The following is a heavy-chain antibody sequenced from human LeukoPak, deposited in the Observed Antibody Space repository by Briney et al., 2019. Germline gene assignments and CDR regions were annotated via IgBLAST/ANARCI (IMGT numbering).Heavy chain of an antibody. J-gene: IGHJ5*02. CDR1: GHTFTSYG. CDR3: ARDGARCSSTSCYLAYNWFDP. D-gene: IGHD2-2*01. Sequence: ASVKVSCKTSGHTFTSYGISWVRQAPGQGLEWMGWISNYNYNTNYAQKLQGRVTMTTDTSTSTAYMELRSLRSDDTAVYYCARDGARCSSTSCYLAYNWFDPWGQGTLVTVSS. V-gene: IGHV1-18*01. CDR2: ISNYNYNT.